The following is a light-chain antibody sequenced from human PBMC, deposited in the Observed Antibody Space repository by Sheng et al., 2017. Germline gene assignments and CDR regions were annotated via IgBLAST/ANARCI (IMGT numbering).Light chain of an antibody. J-gene: IGKJ4*01. V-gene: IGKV3D-15*01. CDR1: QDISSY. Sequence: EIVMTQSPVTLSVSPGERATLSCRASQDISSYLAWYQQKPGQAPRLLIYDASNRATGIPARFSGSGSGTEFTLTISSLQPDDFATYYCQQYNSYPLTFGGGTKVEIK. CDR3: QQYNSYPLT. CDR2: DAS.